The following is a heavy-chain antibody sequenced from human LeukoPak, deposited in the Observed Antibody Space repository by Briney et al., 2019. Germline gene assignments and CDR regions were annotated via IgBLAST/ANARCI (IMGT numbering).Heavy chain of an antibody. Sequence: SETLSLTCTVSGYSISSGYYWGWIRQPPGKGLEWIGSIYHSGSTYYNPSLKSRVTISVDTSKNQFSLKLSSVTAADTAVYYCARDYGDYDGYAFDIWGQGTMVTVSS. CDR1: GYSISSGYY. CDR2: IYHSGST. CDR3: ARDYGDYDGYAFDI. V-gene: IGHV4-38-2*02. J-gene: IGHJ3*02. D-gene: IGHD4-17*01.